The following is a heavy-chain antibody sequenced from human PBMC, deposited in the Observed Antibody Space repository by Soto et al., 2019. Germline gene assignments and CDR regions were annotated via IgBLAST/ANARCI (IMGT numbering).Heavy chain of an antibody. CDR2: IIPMLGAA. Sequence: QVQLVQSGAEVKKPGSSVKVYCKASGGTFSSYAISWVRQAPGQGLEWMGGIIPMLGAADYAQNFQGRVTITADESTSTAYMELSSLRSEDTAVYYCARDPGYTYGVRGQGTQVIVSS. J-gene: IGHJ4*02. V-gene: IGHV1-69*01. D-gene: IGHD5-18*01. CDR1: GGTFSSYA. CDR3: ARDPGYTYGV.